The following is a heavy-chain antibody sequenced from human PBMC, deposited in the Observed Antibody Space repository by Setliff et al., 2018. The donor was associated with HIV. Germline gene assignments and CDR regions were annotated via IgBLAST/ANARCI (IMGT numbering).Heavy chain of an antibody. Sequence: EASVKVSCKASGYTFSTYGISWVRQAPGQGLEWMGWISAYNGNTNYAQKLQGRVTVTTDTSTSTADMELGSLRSDDTAVYYCARDRGVYCISSSCYSPVDAFDIWGQGTMVTVSS. J-gene: IGHJ3*02. CDR3: ARDRGVYCISSSCYSPVDAFDI. V-gene: IGHV1-18*01. CDR1: GYTFSTYG. D-gene: IGHD2-2*01. CDR2: ISAYNGNT.